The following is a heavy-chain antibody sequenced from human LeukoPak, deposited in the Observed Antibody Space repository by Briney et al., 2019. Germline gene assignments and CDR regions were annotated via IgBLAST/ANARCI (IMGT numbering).Heavy chain of an antibody. CDR3: AGESGDYYDSSGYYYVSGIDY. D-gene: IGHD3-22*01. CDR2: IYHSGST. Sequence: SETLSLTCTVSGYSISSGYYWGWIRQPPGKGLEWIGSIYHSGSTYYNPSLKSRVTISVDTSKNQFSLKLSSVTAADTAVYYCAGESGDYYDSSGYYYVSGIDYWGQGTLVTVSS. V-gene: IGHV4-38-2*02. J-gene: IGHJ4*02. CDR1: GYSISSGYY.